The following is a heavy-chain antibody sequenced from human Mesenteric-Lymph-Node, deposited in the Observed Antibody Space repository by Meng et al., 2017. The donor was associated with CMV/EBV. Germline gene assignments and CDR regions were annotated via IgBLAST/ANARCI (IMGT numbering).Heavy chain of an antibody. J-gene: IGHJ6*02. CDR2: IVTLLGIT. CDR3: ARTNYYYGMDV. Sequence: SVKVSCKASGGSFSTYTMTWVRRAPGQGLEWMGRIVTLLGITNYAQKFQDRVTITADRSTSTAYMELSSLRSEDTAVYYCARTNYYYGMDVWGQGTTVTVSS. CDR1: GGSFSTYT. V-gene: IGHV1-69*02.